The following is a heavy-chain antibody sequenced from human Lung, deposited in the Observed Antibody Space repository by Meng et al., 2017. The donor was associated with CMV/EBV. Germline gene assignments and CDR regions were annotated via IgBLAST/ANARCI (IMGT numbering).Heavy chain of an antibody. CDR3: ATLGGLSSSSYYYYYYGMDV. CDR2: INPNSGGT. Sequence: ASVKVSCKASGYTFTGYYMHWVRQAPGQGLEWMGWINPNSGGTNYAQKFQGRVTMTRDTSISTAYMELSRLRSDDTAVYYCATLGGLSSSSYYYYYYGMDVWGQRTTVXVSS. CDR1: GYTFTGYY. V-gene: IGHV1-2*02. J-gene: IGHJ6*02. D-gene: IGHD6-6*01.